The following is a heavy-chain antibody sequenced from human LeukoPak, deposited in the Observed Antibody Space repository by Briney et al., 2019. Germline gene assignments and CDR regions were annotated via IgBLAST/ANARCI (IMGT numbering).Heavy chain of an antibody. Sequence: GASVKVSCKASGYTFTTYTMHWVRQAPGQRLEWMGWINAGNGNTKYSQKLQGRVTITRDTSASTAYMDLSSLRSEDTAVYYCARGLRYYDSSGYYPVYYYYYGMDVWGQGTTVTVSS. CDR1: GYTFTTYT. CDR3: ARGLRYYDSSGYYPVYYYYYGMDV. CDR2: INAGNGNT. J-gene: IGHJ6*02. D-gene: IGHD3-22*01. V-gene: IGHV1-3*01.